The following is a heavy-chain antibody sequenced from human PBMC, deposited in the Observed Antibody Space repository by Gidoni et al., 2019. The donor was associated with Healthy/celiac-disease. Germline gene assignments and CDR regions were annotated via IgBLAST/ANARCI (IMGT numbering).Heavy chain of an antibody. CDR3: ARDGNIGVPAAPPFDY. CDR1: GYTFTSYG. CDR2: ISAYNGNT. V-gene: IGHV1-18*01. Sequence: QVLLVQSGAAVKKPGASVKVSCKASGYTFTSYGISWVRQAPGQGLEWMGWISAYNGNTNYAQKLQGRVTMNTDTSTSTDYMGLRSLRSDDTAVYYCARDGNIGVPAAPPFDYWGQGTLVTVSS. J-gene: IGHJ4*02. D-gene: IGHD2-2*01.